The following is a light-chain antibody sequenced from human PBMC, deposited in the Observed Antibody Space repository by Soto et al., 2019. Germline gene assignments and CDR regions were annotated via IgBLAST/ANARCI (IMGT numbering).Light chain of an antibody. CDR2: ATS. Sequence: EIVLTQSPATLSVSPGDRATLSCRASQSVGNNSAWYQQKPGQAPRLLIFATSTRATGVPARFSGSGSGTEFTLTISSLQSEDFAVYYCQQYGDWPLTFGGGAKVEIE. J-gene: IGKJ4*01. CDR3: QQYGDWPLT. CDR1: QSVGNN. V-gene: IGKV3-15*01.